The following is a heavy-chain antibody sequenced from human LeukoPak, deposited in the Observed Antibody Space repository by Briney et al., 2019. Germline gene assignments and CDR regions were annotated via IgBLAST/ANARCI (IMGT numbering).Heavy chain of an antibody. Sequence: GSLRLSCAASGFTFSSYWMHWVRQAPGKGLVWVSRFFSDGSRTNYADSVKGRFTISGDNAKNTQSLQMNSLRAEDTAVYYCARSGRGGAFDIWGQGTMVTVSS. CDR2: FFSDGSRT. D-gene: IGHD1-26*01. CDR1: GFTFSSYW. V-gene: IGHV3-74*01. CDR3: ARSGRGGAFDI. J-gene: IGHJ3*02.